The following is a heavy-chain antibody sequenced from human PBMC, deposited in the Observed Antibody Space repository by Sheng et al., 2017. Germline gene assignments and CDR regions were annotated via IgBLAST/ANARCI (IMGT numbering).Heavy chain of an antibody. CDR1: GNGFSNSY. J-gene: IGHJ1*01. Sequence: QVHLVQSGAEVKTPGASVKVSCTASGNGFSNSYIHWVRQAPGQGLEWMGIINPPSGDKTYYPQKFQGRVTMTRDTSSSSVYLDVTSLKSDDTAVYYCTTLFSWGQGTLVTVSS. CDR3: TTLFS. V-gene: IGHV1-46*01. CDR2: INPPSGDKT.